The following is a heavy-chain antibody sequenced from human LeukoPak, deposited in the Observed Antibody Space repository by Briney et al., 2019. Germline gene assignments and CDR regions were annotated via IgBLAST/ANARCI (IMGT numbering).Heavy chain of an antibody. CDR2: ISGSGGST. D-gene: IGHD6-13*01. CDR1: GFTFSSYA. CDR3: ARAGYSSSWSSINWFDP. V-gene: IGHV3-23*01. J-gene: IGHJ5*02. Sequence: PGGSLRLSCAASGFTFSSYAMSWVRQAPGKGLEWVSAISGSGGSTHYADSVKGRFTISRDNSKNTLYLQMNSLRAEDTAVCYCARAGYSSSWSSINWFDPWGQGTLVTVSS.